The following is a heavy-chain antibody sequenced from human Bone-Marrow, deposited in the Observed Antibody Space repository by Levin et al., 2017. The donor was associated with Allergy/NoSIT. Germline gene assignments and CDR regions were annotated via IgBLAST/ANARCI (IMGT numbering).Heavy chain of an antibody. D-gene: IGHD2-2*01. V-gene: IGHV3-23*01. CDR3: AKAIGGYDFDY. J-gene: IGHJ4*02. Sequence: GGSLRLSCAASGFIVSSYAMSWVRQVPGKGLEWVSTIGVSTNYADSVKGRFTISRDDSNNTVYLQMSSLRAEDMAVYYCAKAIGGYDFDYWGQGTLVTVSS. CDR2: IGVST. CDR1: GFIVSSYA.